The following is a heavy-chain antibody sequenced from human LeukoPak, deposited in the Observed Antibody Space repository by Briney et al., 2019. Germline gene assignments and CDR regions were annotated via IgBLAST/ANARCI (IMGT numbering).Heavy chain of an antibody. CDR2: IYTSGST. CDR3: ARSGIPFYYYYYMDV. J-gene: IGHJ6*03. CDR1: GGSISSYY. V-gene: IGHV4-4*09. Sequence: SETLSLTCTVSGGSISSYYWSWIRQPPGKGLERIGYIYTSGSTNYNPSLKSRVTISVDTSKNQFSLKLSSVTAADTAVYYCARSGIPFYYYYYMDVWGKGTTVTVSS.